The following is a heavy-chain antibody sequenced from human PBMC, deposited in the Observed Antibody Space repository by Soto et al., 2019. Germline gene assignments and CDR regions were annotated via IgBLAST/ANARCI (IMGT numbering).Heavy chain of an antibody. D-gene: IGHD3-10*01. J-gene: IGHJ4*02. CDR3: AKALWFGENHFDY. CDR1: GFTFSSYE. Sequence: PGGSLRLSCAASGFTFSSYEMNWVRQSPGKGLEWVSYISSSGSTIYYADSVKGRFTISRDNAKNSLYLQMNSLRAEDTAVYYCAKALWFGENHFDYWGQGTLVTVSS. V-gene: IGHV3-48*03. CDR2: ISSSGSTI.